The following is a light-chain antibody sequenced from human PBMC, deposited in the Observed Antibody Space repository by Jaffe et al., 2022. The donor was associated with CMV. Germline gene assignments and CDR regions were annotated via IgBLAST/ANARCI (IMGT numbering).Light chain of an antibody. CDR1: QSVSSSY. Sequence: EIVLTQSPGTLSLSPGERATLSCRASQSVSSSYLAWYQQKPGQAPRLLIYDASSRATGIPDRFSGSGSGTDFTLTISRLEPEDFVVYYCQQYSRSPRTFGQGTKLEIK. CDR3: QQYSRSPRT. J-gene: IGKJ2*02. CDR2: DAS. V-gene: IGKV3-20*01.